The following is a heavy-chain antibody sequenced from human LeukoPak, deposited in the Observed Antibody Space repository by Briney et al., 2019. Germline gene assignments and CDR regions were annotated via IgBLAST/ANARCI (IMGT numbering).Heavy chain of an antibody. J-gene: IGHJ5*02. CDR1: GHSFTNHW. Sequence: GESLKISCEASGHSFTNHWIGWVRQMPGKGLEWMGIINLGDSETQYSPSFQGQVTISLDKSISTAYLQWRSLTVSDTAMYYCARRPYSGSPNWFDPWGQGTLVTVSS. CDR3: ARRPYSGSPNWFDP. D-gene: IGHD1-26*01. V-gene: IGHV5-51*01. CDR2: INLGDSET.